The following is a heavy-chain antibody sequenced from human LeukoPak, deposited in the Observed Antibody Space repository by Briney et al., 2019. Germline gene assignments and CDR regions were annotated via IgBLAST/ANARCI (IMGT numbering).Heavy chain of an antibody. Sequence: SETLSLTCTVSGGSLRIDDYYWSWIRQPPGGCLEWIGYIYYSGSTYYKPSLKSQLSISVDTSKNQFSLKLSSVTAADTAVYHCARRRGDNKTYYFVYWGQGTLVTVSS. CDR3: ARRRGDNKTYYFVY. D-gene: IGHD3-16*01. J-gene: IGHJ4*02. V-gene: IGHV4-30-4*01. CDR2: IYYSGST. CDR1: GGSLRIDDYY.